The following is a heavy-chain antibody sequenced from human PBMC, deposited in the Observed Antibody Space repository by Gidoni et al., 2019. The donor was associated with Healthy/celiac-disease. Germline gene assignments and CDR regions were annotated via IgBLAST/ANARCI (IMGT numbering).Heavy chain of an antibody. Sequence: EVQLVESGGGLVQPGRSLRLSCAASGFTFADSAMHWVRQAPGKGLGWVSGISWNSGSIGYADSVKGRFTISRDNAKNSLYLQMNSLRAEDTALYYCAKALYSSSWFRSSMDVWGQGTTVTVSS. D-gene: IGHD6-13*01. CDR3: AKALYSSSWFRSSMDV. CDR1: GFTFADSA. V-gene: IGHV3-9*01. J-gene: IGHJ6*02. CDR2: ISWNSGSI.